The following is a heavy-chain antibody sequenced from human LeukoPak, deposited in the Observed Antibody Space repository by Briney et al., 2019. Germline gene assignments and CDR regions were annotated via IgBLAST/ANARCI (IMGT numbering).Heavy chain of an antibody. V-gene: IGHV3-33*01. CDR1: GFTFSSYG. CDR2: IWYDGSNK. D-gene: IGHD3-22*01. CDR3: ARDIYGDFYDRSFDY. Sequence: TGGSLRLSCAASGFTFSSYGMHWVRQAPGKGLEWVAVIWYDGSNKYYADSVKGRFTISRDNSKNTLYLQMNSLRAEDTAVYYCARDIYGDFYDRSFDYWGQGTLVTISS. J-gene: IGHJ4*02.